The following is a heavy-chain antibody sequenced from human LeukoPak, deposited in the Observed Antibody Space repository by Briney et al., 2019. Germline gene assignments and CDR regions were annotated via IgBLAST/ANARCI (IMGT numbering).Heavy chain of an antibody. CDR3: ARVTGYVVEDYFDY. D-gene: IGHD2-15*01. Sequence: SETLSLTCTVSGGSISSYYWSWIRQPPGKGLEWIGYIYYSGSTNYNPSLKSRVTISVDTSKNQFSLKLSSVTAADTAVYYCARVTGYVVEDYFDYWGQGTLVTVSS. CDR1: GGSISSYY. CDR2: IYYSGST. J-gene: IGHJ4*02. V-gene: IGHV4-59*08.